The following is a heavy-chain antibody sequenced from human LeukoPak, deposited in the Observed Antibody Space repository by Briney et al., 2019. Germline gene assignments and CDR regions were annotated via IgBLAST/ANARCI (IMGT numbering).Heavy chain of an antibody. CDR3: ARHPSDIAAAAPGDY. CDR1: GYSFTSYW. Sequence: GESLKISCKGSGYSFTSYWIGWVRQMPGKGLEWMGIIYPGDSDTRYSPSFQGQVTISADKSISTAYLQWSSLKASDTAMYYCARHPSDIAAAAPGDYWGQGTLVTVSS. CDR2: IYPGDSDT. J-gene: IGHJ4*02. D-gene: IGHD6-13*01. V-gene: IGHV5-51*01.